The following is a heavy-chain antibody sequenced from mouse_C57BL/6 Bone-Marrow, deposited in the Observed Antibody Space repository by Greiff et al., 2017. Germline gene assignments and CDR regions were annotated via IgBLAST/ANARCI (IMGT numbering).Heavy chain of an antibody. V-gene: IGHV5-6*01. J-gene: IGHJ3*01. Sequence: EVKVVESGGDLVKPGGSLKLSCAASGFTFSSYGMSWVRQTPDKRLEWVATISSGGSYTYYPDSVKGRFTISRDNAKNTLYLQMSSLKSEDTAMYYCARQGELALWFAYWGQGTLVTVSA. CDR2: ISSGGSYT. CDR1: GFTFSSYG. CDR3: ARQGELALWFAY. D-gene: IGHD4-1*01.